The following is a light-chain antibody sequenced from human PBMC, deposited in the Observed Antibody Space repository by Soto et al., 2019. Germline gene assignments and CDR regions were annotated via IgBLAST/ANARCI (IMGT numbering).Light chain of an antibody. CDR2: DAS. Sequence: EIVLTQSPVTLSLSPGERATLSCRASQSVTNSLAWYQQKPGQAPRLLVYDASNRATGIPTRFSGSGSGTGFTLTISNLEPEDFAVYYCQQHISWPLTFGGGTKVDIK. V-gene: IGKV3-11*01. CDR3: QQHISWPLT. J-gene: IGKJ4*01. CDR1: QSVTNS.